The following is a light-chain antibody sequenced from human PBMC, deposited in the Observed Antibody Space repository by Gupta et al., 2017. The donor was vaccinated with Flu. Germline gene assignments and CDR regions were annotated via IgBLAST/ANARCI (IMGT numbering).Light chain of an antibody. CDR2: LGS. V-gene: IGKV2-28*01. CDR3: RQALQIPWT. J-gene: IGKJ1*01. CDR1: QSLLYGQGYNY. Sequence: DVVMTQSPLSLAVTPGEPASISCRSSQSLLYGQGYNYLDWYLQKPGQSPQLLIYLGSNRASGVPDRFNGSVSGTDFTLKISRVEAEDVGVYYCRQALQIPWTFGQGTKVEI.